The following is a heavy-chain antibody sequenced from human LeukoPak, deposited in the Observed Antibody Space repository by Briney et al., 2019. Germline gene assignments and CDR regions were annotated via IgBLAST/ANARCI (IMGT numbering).Heavy chain of an antibody. D-gene: IGHD5-24*01. CDR1: GGSISGYY. J-gene: IGHJ4*02. CDR3: ARSRTNTDAYNELDY. Sequence: SETLSLTCSVSGGSISGYYWSWIRQPPGKGLEWLGCVYDRGSDYYNPSPQSRVTISLDTSRNQFSLELSSVAAADTAVYYCARSRTNTDAYNELDYWGQGTLVTVSS. V-gene: IGHV4-59*08. CDR2: VYDRGSD.